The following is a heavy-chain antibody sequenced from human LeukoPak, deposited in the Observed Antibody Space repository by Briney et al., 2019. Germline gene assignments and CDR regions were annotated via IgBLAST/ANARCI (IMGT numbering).Heavy chain of an antibody. CDR1: GFTFSSYA. D-gene: IGHD5-24*01. J-gene: IGHJ4*02. CDR3: ATDRDGYRKNWYRFHY. CDR2: IKHDGTET. Sequence: GGSLRLSCAASGFTFSSYAMHWVRQAPGKGLEWVANIKHDGTETNYVDSVKGRFTISRDNAKKSLYLQMNSLRAEDSAVYYCATDRDGYRKNWYRFHYWGQGTRVAVSS. V-gene: IGHV3-7*04.